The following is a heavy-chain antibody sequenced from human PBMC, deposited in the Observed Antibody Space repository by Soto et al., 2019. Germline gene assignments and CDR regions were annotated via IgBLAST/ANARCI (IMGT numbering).Heavy chain of an antibody. D-gene: IGHD1-26*01. V-gene: IGHV4-34*01. CDR1: GGSFSDFY. CDR2: INHSGDT. Sequence: SETLSLTCAVYGGSFSDFYWNWIRQSPGKGLEWIGEINHSGDTNYNPSLKSRVTISVDTSKNQFSLQLNSVTATDTAVYYCAQRTLPNWFDPWGQGTPVTVSS. J-gene: IGHJ5*02. CDR3: AQRTLPNWFDP.